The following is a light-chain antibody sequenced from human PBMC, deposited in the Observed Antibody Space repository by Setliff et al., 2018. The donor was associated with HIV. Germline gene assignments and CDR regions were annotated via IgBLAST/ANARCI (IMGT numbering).Light chain of an antibody. CDR3: MQALETPFT. V-gene: IGKV2-28*01. Sequence: DFVMTQSPLSLPVTPGEPASISCRSSRSLLRSNGYNYLNWYLQKSGQSPQLLIYLGSNRASGVPDRFNGSGSGTDFTLKISRVEAEDVGIYYCMQALETPFTFGPGTKVDIK. CDR1: RSLLRSNGYNY. J-gene: IGKJ3*01. CDR2: LGS.